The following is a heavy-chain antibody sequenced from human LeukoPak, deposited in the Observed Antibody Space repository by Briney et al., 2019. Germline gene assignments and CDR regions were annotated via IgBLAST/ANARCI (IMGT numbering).Heavy chain of an antibody. D-gene: IGHD5-18*01. Sequence: GGSLRLSCAASGFTFSSYGMHWVRQAPGKGLEGVAVIWYDGSNKYYADSVKGRFTISRDNSKNTLYLQMNSLRAEDTAVYYCARDSVDTAMVSAFDIWGQGTMVTVSS. CDR1: GFTFSSYG. V-gene: IGHV3-33*01. J-gene: IGHJ3*02. CDR3: ARDSVDTAMVSAFDI. CDR2: IWYDGSNK.